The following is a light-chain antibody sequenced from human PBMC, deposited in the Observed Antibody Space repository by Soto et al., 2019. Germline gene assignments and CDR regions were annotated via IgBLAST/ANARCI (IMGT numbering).Light chain of an antibody. Sequence: QSALTQPASVSGSPGQSITISCTGSRSGVGTYRLVSWYQCHPGKVPKLIIYEGSKRPSGVSNRFSGSEPGNTASLTISGLQAEDEADYYCCSSAPSRTVVFGTGTKVTVL. J-gene: IGLJ1*01. CDR3: CSSAPSRTVV. CDR1: RSGVGTYRL. CDR2: EGS. V-gene: IGLV2-23*01.